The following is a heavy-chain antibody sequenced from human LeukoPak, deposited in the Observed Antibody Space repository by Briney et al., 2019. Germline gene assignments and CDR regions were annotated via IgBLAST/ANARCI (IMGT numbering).Heavy chain of an antibody. CDR1: GFTFEDYC. J-gene: IGHJ6*02. V-gene: IGHV3-9*01. D-gene: IGHD3-16*01. CDR2: VTLNSGSI. CDR3: ANHDYDFYTMTV. Sequence: GGSLRLSCGASGFTFEDYCMRWVRHVPGKGLEWVAGVTLNSGSINYADSVRGRFTISRDNAKNSLYLQMNSLRVEDTALYFCANHDYDFYTMTVWGQGTTVIVSS.